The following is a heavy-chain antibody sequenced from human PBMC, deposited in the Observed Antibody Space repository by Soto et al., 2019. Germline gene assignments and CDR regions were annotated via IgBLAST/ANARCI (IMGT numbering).Heavy chain of an antibody. D-gene: IGHD2-2*01. CDR1: GYTFTSYW. CDR3: ARHVVPSASFDY. J-gene: IGHJ4*02. CDR2: IDPSDSYT. V-gene: IGHV5-10-1*01. Sequence: EVQLVQSGAEVKKAGESLRISCNGSGYTFTSYWITWVRQMPGKGLEWMGRIDPSDSYTNYSPSFQGHVTISADKSISTAYLQWSSLKASDTAMYYCARHVVPSASFDYWGQGTLVTVSS.